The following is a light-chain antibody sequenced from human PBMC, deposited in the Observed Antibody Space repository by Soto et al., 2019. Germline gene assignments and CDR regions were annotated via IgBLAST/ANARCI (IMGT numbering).Light chain of an antibody. V-gene: IGKV1-8*01. Sequence: AIQMTQSPSSFSASTGDRVTITCRASQGISSYLAWYQQKPGKAPNLLIYAAATLQRGAPSRFSGSGSGTDFTLTISRLQTEDFATYYCQQYFSYPYTFGQGTKLEI. CDR1: QGISSY. CDR2: AAA. J-gene: IGKJ2*01. CDR3: QQYFSYPYT.